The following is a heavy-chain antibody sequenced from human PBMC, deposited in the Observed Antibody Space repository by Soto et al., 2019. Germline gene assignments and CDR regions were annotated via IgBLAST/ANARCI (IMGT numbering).Heavy chain of an antibody. CDR3: ATGVATTEWDS. D-gene: IGHD5-12*01. CDR1: GGSISSNY. CDR2: VFYSGHS. J-gene: IGHJ4*02. Sequence: TSETLSLTCTVSGGSISSNYWGWIRQPPGKGLEWIAYVFYSGHSGYNPSLKSRVTISVDTSKNQFSLKMTSVTAADTALYYCATGVATTEWDSWGQGTLVTVS. V-gene: IGHV4-59*08.